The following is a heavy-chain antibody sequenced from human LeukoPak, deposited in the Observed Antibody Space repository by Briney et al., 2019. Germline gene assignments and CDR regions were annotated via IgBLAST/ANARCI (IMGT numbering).Heavy chain of an antibody. CDR3: ARSRRALTGFAFDY. CDR2: IYYSGST. Sequence: PSETLSLTCTVSGGSISSHYWSWIRQPPGKGLEWIGHIYYSGSTNYNPSLKSRVTISVDTSKNQFSLKLSSVTAADTAVYYCARSRRALTGFAFDYWGQGTLVTVSS. J-gene: IGHJ4*02. D-gene: IGHD3-9*01. CDR1: GGSISSHY. V-gene: IGHV4-59*11.